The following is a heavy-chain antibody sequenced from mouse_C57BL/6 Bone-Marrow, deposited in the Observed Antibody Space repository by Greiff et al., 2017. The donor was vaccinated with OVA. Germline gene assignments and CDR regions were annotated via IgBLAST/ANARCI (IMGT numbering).Heavy chain of an antibody. CDR3: TSDGYYWFAY. J-gene: IGHJ3*01. CDR1: GFNIKDDY. D-gene: IGHD2-3*01. V-gene: IGHV14-4*01. Sequence: EVKLMESGAELVRPGASVKLSCTAPGFNIKDDYMPWVKQRPEQGLEWIGWIDPENGDTEYASKFQGKATITADTSSNTAYLQLSSLTSEDTAVYYCTSDGYYWFAYWGQGTLVTVSA. CDR2: IDPENGDT.